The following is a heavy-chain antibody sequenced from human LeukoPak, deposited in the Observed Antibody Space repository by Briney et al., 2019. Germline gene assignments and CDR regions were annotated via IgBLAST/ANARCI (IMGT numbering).Heavy chain of an antibody. CDR1: GASISNYY. CDR3: ARGITRLDY. Sequence: SETLSLTCTVSGASISNYYWSWIRQPPGKGLEWIGCIYNSGTTNYNPSLKSRVTTSVETSKNQFSLKLSSVTAADTAVYYCARGITRLDYWGQGTLVTVSS. CDR2: IYNSGTT. J-gene: IGHJ4*02. V-gene: IGHV4-59*01.